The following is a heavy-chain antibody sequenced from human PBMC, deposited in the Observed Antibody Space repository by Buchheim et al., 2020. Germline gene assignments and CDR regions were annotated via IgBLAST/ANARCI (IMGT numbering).Heavy chain of an antibody. CDR3: AKELRGWYSFDY. D-gene: IGHD6-19*01. CDR2: MNGDGSTI. V-gene: IGHV3-74*01. J-gene: IGHJ4*02. CDR1: GFTFSTSW. Sequence: EVQLVESGGVLVQTGGSLRLSCAASGFTFSTSWMHWVRQAPGKGLVWVSRMNGDGSTIDYAESVRGRFTISRDNSKNTLYLQMNSLRAEDTAVYYCAKELRGWYSFDYWGQGTL.